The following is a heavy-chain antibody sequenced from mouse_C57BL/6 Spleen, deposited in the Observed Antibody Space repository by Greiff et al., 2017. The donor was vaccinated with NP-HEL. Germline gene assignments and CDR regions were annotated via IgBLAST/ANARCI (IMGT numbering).Heavy chain of an antibody. CDR1: GYTFTSYG. CDR2: IYPRSGNT. CDR3: ARGKPFYYDYDWFAY. J-gene: IGHJ3*01. D-gene: IGHD2-4*01. Sequence: QVQLQQSGAELARPGASVKLSCKASGYTFTSYGISWVKQRTGQGLEWIGEIYPRSGNTYYNEKFKGKATLTADKSSSTAYMELRSLTSEDSSVYFCARGKPFYYDYDWFAYWGQGTLVTVSA. V-gene: IGHV1-81*01.